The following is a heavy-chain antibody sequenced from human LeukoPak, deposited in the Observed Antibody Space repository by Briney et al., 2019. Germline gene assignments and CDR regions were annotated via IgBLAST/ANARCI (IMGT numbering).Heavy chain of an antibody. D-gene: IGHD1-26*01. CDR1: GGTFSSYA. J-gene: IGHJ4*02. CDR3: AREGSGSYGVYFDY. Sequence: GASVKVSCKASGGTFSSYAISWVRQAPGQGLEWMGRIIPILGIANYAQKFQGRVTITADKSTSTAYVELSSLRSEDTAVYYCAREGSGSYGVYFDYWGQGTLVTVSS. CDR2: IIPILGIA. V-gene: IGHV1-69*04.